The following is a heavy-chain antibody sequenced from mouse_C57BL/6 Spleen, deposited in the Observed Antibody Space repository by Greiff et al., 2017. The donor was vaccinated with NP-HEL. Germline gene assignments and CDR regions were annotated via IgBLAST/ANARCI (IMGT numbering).Heavy chain of an antibody. CDR3: ARSCYYASYYAMDY. V-gene: IGHV1-47*01. J-gene: IGHJ4*01. CDR2: FHPYNDDT. D-gene: IGHD2-1*01. Sequence: QVQLKESGAELVKPGASVKMSCKASGYTFTTYPIEWMKQNHGKSLEWIGNFHPYNDDTKYNEKFKGKATLTVEKSSSTVYLELSRLTSDDSAVYYCARSCYYASYYAMDYWGQGTSVTVSS. CDR1: GYTFTTYP.